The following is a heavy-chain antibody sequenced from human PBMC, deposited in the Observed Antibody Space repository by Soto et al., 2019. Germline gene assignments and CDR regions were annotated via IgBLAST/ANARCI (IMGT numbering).Heavy chain of an antibody. V-gene: IGHV4-34*01. D-gene: IGHD6-6*01. CDR3: ARGGGSSYWFDP. Sequence: SETLSLTCAVYGGSFSGYYWSWIRQPPGKGLEWIGEINHSGSTNYNPSLKSRVTISVDTSKNQFSLKLSSVTAADTAVYYCARGGGSSYWFDPWGQGTLVTVS. CDR2: INHSGST. CDR1: GGSFSGYY. J-gene: IGHJ5*02.